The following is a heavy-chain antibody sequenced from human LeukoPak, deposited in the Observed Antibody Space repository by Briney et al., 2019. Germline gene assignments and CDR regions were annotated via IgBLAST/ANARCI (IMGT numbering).Heavy chain of an antibody. D-gene: IGHD6-19*01. CDR1: GYSFTSYW. CDR2: IYPGDSDT. V-gene: IGHV5-51*01. CDR3: ARPVAGTFYFDY. J-gene: IGHJ4*02. Sequence: GESLKISCKSSGYSFTSYWIAWVRQMPGKGLEWMGIIYPGDSDTRYSPSFQGQVTISADKPISTAYLQWSSLKASGTATYYCARPVAGTFYFDYWGQGTLVTVSS.